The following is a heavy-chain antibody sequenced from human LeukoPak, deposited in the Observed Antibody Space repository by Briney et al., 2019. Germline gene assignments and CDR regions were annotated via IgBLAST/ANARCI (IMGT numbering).Heavy chain of an antibody. CDR3: ARARGSGSPYNYYYYYMDV. CDR1: GYTFTSYG. D-gene: IGHD3-10*01. Sequence: ASVKVSCKASGYTFTSYGISWVRQAPGQGLEWMGWISAYNGNTNYAQKLQGRVTMTTDTSTSTAYMELRSLRSDDTAVYYCARARGSGSPYNYYYYYMDVWGKGTTVTVSS. J-gene: IGHJ6*03. CDR2: ISAYNGNT. V-gene: IGHV1-18*01.